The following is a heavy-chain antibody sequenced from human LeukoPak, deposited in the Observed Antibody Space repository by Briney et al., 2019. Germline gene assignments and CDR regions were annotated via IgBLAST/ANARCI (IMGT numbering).Heavy chain of an antibody. J-gene: IGHJ4*02. D-gene: IGHD1-1*01. V-gene: IGHV3-30-3*01. CDR1: GFTFSSNA. CDR3: AKEGTGIHFDY. Sequence: AGSLRLSCAASGFTFSSNAIHWVRQAPGKGLEWVAEISYDGGNTYYADSVKGRFTISRDNSKNTLYLQMNSLRAEDTAVYYCAKEGTGIHFDYWGQGTLVTVTT. CDR2: ISYDGGNT.